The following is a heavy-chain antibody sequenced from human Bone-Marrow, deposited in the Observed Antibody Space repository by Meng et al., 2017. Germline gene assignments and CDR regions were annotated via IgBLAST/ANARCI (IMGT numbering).Heavy chain of an antibody. CDR2: IYHSGTA. D-gene: IGHD5-24*01. Sequence: QLQLQESGSGLVKPSQTLSLTCAVSSGSISSDNYPWSWIRQPPGKGLESIGYIYHSGTAYYNPSLESRVTISVDRSKNQFSLKLSSVTAADTAVYYCARGDGYNRYFDYWGQGTLVTVSS. J-gene: IGHJ4*02. CDR1: SGSISSDNYP. V-gene: IGHV4-30-2*01. CDR3: ARGDGYNRYFDY.